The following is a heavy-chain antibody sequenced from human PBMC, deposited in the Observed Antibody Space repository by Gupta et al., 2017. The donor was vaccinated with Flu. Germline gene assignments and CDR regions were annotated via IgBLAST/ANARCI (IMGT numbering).Heavy chain of an antibody. Sequence: DYYMDWVRQAPGKGLEWVGRSRNKANSYSTKYAASVEGRFTISRDNSKNLLFLQMKSLKIDDTAVYYFIRDVPGNYSWDYWGQGTLVTVSS. D-gene: IGHD1-7*01. V-gene: IGHV3-72*01. CDR1: DYY. CDR2: SRNKANSYST. J-gene: IGHJ4*02. CDR3: IRDVPGNYSWDY.